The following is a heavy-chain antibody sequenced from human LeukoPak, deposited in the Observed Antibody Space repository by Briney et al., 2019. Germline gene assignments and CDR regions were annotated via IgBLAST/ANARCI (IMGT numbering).Heavy chain of an antibody. CDR2: IYYSGST. Sequence: PSETLSLTCTASGGSISSSSYYWGWIRQPPGKGLEWIGSIYYSGSTYYNPSLKSRVTISVDTSKNQFSLKLSSVTAADTAVYYCARQMVRGVVGDYWGQGTLVTVSS. D-gene: IGHD3-10*01. J-gene: IGHJ4*02. CDR3: ARQMVRGVVGDY. CDR1: GGSISSSSYY. V-gene: IGHV4-39*01.